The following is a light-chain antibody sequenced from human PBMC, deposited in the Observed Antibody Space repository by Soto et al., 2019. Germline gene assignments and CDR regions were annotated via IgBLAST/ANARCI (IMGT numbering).Light chain of an antibody. CDR2: EVS. J-gene: IGLJ1*01. V-gene: IGLV2-8*01. Sequence: QSVLTQPPSASGSPGQSVTISCTGTSSDVGAYNYVSWYQQLPGKAPKLIIYEVSKRPSGVPDRFSGSKSGNTASLTVSGLQAEDEADYYCTSYPGIYSFFYVFGTGINVTVL. CDR3: TSYPGIYSFFYV. CDR1: SSDVGAYNY.